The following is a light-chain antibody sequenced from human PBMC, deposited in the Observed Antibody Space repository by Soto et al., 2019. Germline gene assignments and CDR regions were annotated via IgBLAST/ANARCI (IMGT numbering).Light chain of an antibody. V-gene: IGKV1-5*03. J-gene: IGKJ2*01. CDR3: QQYNTYSRT. CDR2: KAS. CDR1: QEISYF. Sequence: DIQMTQSPSSLSASVGDRVTITCQASQEISYFLSWYQQKPGKAPNLLIYKASSLEYGVPSRFSGSGSGTEFTLTISSLQPDDFATYYCQQYNTYSRTFGQGTKVDIK.